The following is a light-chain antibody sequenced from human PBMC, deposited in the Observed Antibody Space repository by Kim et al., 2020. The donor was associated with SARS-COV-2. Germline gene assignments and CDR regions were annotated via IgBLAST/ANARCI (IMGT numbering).Light chain of an antibody. CDR2: QNP. V-gene: IGLV10-54*04. CDR1: NNNVGNYG. CDR3: GAWDSSVSAVV. J-gene: IGLJ2*01. Sequence: PHAHRTCSGNNNNVGNYGPAWLPPHQGHPPRLLSFQNPNRPSGVSEGFSASRSGNTASLTITGLQPDDEADYYCGAWDSSVSAVVFGEGTQLTVL.